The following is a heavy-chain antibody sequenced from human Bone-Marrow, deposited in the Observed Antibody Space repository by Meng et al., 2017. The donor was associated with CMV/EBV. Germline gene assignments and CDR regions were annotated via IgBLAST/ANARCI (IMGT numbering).Heavy chain of an antibody. CDR3: ARVPEGSGWSYYYYGMDV. V-gene: IGHV3-30*02. CDR1: GFTFSSYG. J-gene: IGHJ6*02. CDR2: IRYDGSNK. D-gene: IGHD6-19*01. Sequence: GESLKISCAASGFTFSSYGMHWVRQAPGKGLEWVAFIRYDGSNKYYADSVKGRFTISRDNSKNTLYLQMNSLRAEDTAVYYCARVPEGSGWSYYYYGMDVWGQGNTVTVSS.